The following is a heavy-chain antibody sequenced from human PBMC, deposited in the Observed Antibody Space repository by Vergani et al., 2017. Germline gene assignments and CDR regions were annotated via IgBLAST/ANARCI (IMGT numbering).Heavy chain of an antibody. V-gene: IGHV4-38-2*01. CDR1: DSSIMTNPY. CDR2: IHHSGDT. CDR3: ARHRGSGGFFPSSYFYVMDV. D-gene: IGHD3-10*01. Sequence: QVQLQESGPGLVKPSETLTLTCDVSDSSIMTNPYWGWFRQSPGKGLEWIGCIHHSGDTHYNSSLKSRVSISIVSSSKFSLSLTSVPAADPAIYYCARHRGSGGFFPSSYFYVMDVWGQGTTVTVSS. J-gene: IGHJ6*02.